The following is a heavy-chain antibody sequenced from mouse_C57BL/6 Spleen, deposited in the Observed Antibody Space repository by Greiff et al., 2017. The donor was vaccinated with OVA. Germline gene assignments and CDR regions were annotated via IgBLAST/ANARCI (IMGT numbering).Heavy chain of an antibody. CDR2: IRLKSDNYAT. CDR1: GFTFSNYW. J-gene: IGHJ4*01. CDR3: TALYGSSYGYYAMDY. Sequence: EVKVVESGGGLVQPGGSMKLSCVASGFTFSNYWMNWVRQSPEKGLEWVAQIRLKSDNYATHYAESVKGRFTISRDDSKSSVYLQMNNLRAEDTGIYYCTALYGSSYGYYAMDYWGQGTSVTVSS. D-gene: IGHD1-1*01. V-gene: IGHV6-3*01.